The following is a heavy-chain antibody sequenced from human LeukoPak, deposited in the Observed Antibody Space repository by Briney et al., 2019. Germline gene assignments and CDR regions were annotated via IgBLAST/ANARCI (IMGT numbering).Heavy chain of an antibody. CDR3: ARVPDYYYYYMDV. CDR2: ISSSSSTI. J-gene: IGHJ6*03. Sequence: GGSLRLSCAASGFTFSNYSMNWVPQSPGTDITRVTYISSSSSTIYYADSVKGRFTISRDNAKNSLYLQMNSLRAEDTAVYYCARVPDYYYYYMDVWGKGTTVTVSS. V-gene: IGHV3-48*04. CDR1: GFTFSNYS.